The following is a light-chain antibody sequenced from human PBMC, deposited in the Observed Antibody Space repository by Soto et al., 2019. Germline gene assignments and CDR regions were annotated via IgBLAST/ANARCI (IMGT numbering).Light chain of an antibody. J-gene: IGKJ4*01. Sequence: SVLTQSPGSRTVSLGERATINCKSSQSVLYRSDNKNYLAWYQQKPGQPPKLLVYWASTRESGVPDRFSGSGSVTEFTLSISSLQAEDVAVYYCQQYYTTPLTFGGGTKVDIK. CDR3: QQYYTTPLT. V-gene: IGKV4-1*01. CDR1: QSVLYRSDNKNY. CDR2: WAS.